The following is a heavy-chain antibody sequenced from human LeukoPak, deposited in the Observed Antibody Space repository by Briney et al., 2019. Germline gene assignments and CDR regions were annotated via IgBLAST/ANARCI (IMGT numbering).Heavy chain of an antibody. Sequence: ASVKVSCKVSGYTLTELSMHWVRQAPGKGREWMGGFDPEDGETIYAQKFQGRVTMTEDTSTDTAYMELSSLRSEDTAVYYCATGVGYSGYGSVFDYWGQGTLVTVSS. J-gene: IGHJ4*02. CDR1: GYTLTELS. V-gene: IGHV1-24*01. CDR3: ATGVGYSGYGSVFDY. CDR2: FDPEDGET. D-gene: IGHD5-12*01.